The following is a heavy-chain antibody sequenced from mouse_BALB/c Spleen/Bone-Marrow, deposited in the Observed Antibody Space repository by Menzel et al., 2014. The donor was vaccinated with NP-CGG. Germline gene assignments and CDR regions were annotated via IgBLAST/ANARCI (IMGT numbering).Heavy chain of an antibody. CDR2: ISSGSSTI. CDR3: ARSLLRLSYAMDY. D-gene: IGHD1-2*01. J-gene: IGHJ4*01. CDR1: GFTFSSFG. Sequence: EVKVVESGGGLVQPGGSRKLSCAASGFTFSSFGMHWVRQAPEKGLEWVAYISSGSSTIYYADTVKGRSTISRDNPKNTLFLQMTSLRSEDTAMYYCARSLLRLSYAMDYWGQGISVTVSS. V-gene: IGHV5-17*02.